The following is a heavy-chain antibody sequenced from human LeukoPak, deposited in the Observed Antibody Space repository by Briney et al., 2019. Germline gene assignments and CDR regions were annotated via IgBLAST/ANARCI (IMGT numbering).Heavy chain of an antibody. V-gene: IGHV3-21*01. CDR1: GFTFSGYS. CDR3: AREVSEGFDF. D-gene: IGHD3-22*01. Sequence: GGSLRLSCTASGFTFSGYSMNWIRQAPGKGLEWVSSFGTRSTSIYHAGSVKGRFAISRDNAKNSLYLQMISLRAEDTALYYCAREVSEGFDFWGQGTLVTVSS. CDR2: FGTRSTSI. J-gene: IGHJ4*02.